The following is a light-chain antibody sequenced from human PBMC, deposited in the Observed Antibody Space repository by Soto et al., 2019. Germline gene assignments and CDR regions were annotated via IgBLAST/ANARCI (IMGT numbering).Light chain of an antibody. V-gene: IGKV3-20*01. J-gene: IGKJ1*01. CDR2: DTS. CDR3: QQCGSSPS. Sequence: EIVLMQSPGTLSLSPGERATLSCRASQSVSSSYLAWYQQKPGQAPRLLIYDTSSRATGIPDRFSGSGSGTDFTLAISRLEPEDFAVYYCQQCGSSPSFGRGTKVELK. CDR1: QSVSSSY.